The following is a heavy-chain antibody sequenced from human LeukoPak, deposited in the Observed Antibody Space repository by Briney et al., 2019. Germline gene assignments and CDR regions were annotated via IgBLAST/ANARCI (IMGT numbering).Heavy chain of an antibody. CDR2: VRYDGTTK. CDR1: GLTFSSNG. V-gene: IGHV3-30*02. CDR3: AKDITLYREPFDY. Sequence: GRSLRLSWAASGLTFSSNGMDWVRQAPGKWREWVAFVRYDGTTKYYVDSVKGRFTISRDNSKNTRYLQMNSLRAEDTAVYYCAKDITLYREPFDYWGQGALVTVPS. J-gene: IGHJ4*02. D-gene: IGHD1-26*01.